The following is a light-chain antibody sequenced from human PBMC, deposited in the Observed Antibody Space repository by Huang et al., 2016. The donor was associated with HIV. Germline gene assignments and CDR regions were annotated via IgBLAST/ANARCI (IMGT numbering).Light chain of an antibody. V-gene: IGKV3-15*01. CDR1: HSVSTK. CDR3: QEYNNWPPPYT. Sequence: IVMTQSPATLSVSPGDTATLSCRASHSVSTKFAWYHQKLGQSPRLLVYGASTRATGVPARFSGSGSGTEVTLTINSLQSEDFAVYYCQEYNNWPPPYTFGQGTKLEIK. J-gene: IGKJ2*01. CDR2: GAS.